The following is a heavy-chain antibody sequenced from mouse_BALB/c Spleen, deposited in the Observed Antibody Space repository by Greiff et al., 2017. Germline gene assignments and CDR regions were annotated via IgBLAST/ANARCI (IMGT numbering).Heavy chain of an antibody. CDR1: GYTFTSYW. J-gene: IGHJ3*01. D-gene: IGHD1-1*01. CDR2: INPSTGYT. CDR3: ARVGSSGFAY. Sequence: QVHVKQSGAELAKPGASVKMSCKASGYTFTSYWMHWVKQRPGQGLEWIGYINPSTGYTEYNQKFKDKATLTADKSSSTAYMQLSSLTSEDSAVYYCARVGSSGFAYWGQGTLVTVSA. V-gene: IGHV1-7*01.